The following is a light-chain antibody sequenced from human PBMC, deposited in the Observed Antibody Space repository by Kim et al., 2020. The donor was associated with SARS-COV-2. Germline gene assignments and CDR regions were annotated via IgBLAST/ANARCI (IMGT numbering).Light chain of an antibody. CDR1: SLRSYS. CDR2: GKN. V-gene: IGLV3-19*01. CDR3: NSRDSNDNVV. J-gene: IGLJ2*01. Sequence: SSSLPPSPSFSFSVCPPVRLPCPGDSLRSYSATWYQQKPGPAPRLVIYGKNNRPSGLPDRFSGSSSGNTASGTLPGTPAGDEADYYCNSRDSNDNVVFGGGTQLT.